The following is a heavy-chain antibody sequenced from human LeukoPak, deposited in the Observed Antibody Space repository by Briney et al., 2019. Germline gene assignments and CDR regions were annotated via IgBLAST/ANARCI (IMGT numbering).Heavy chain of an antibody. V-gene: IGHV4-61*08. J-gene: IGHJ5*02. Sequence: SETLSLTCTVSGGSISSGDYYWSWIRQPPGKGLEWIGEINHSGSTNYNPSLKSRVTISVDTSKNQFSLKLSSVTAADTAVYYCASNLSGSYYNWFDPWGQGTLVTVSS. CDR2: INHSGST. D-gene: IGHD1-26*01. CDR3: ASNLSGSYYNWFDP. CDR1: GGSISSGDYY.